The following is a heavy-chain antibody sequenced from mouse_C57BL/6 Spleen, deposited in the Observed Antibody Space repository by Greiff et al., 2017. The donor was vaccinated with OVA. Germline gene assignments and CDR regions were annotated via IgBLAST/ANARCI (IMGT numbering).Heavy chain of an antibody. V-gene: IGHV1-15*01. Sequence: QVQLQQSEAELVRPGASVTLSCKASGYTFTDYEMHWVKQTPVHGLEWIGAIDPETGGTAYNQKFKGKAILTADKSSSTAYMELRSLTSEDSAVYYCTEGSSLYYYAMDYWGQGTSVTVSS. CDR3: TEGSSLYYYAMDY. J-gene: IGHJ4*01. CDR1: GYTFTDYE. CDR2: IDPETGGT. D-gene: IGHD1-1*01.